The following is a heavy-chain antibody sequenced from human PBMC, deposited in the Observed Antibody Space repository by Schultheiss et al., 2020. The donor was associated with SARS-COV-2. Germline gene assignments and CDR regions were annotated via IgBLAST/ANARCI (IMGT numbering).Heavy chain of an antibody. V-gene: IGHV4-34*01. CDR1: GGSFSGYY. CDR2: IYYSGST. D-gene: IGHD2-15*01. J-gene: IGHJ6*02. Sequence: SETLSLTCAVYGGSFSGYYWSWIRQHPGKGLEWIGYIYYSGSTYYNPSLKSRVTISVDTSKNQFSLNLNSVTAADTAVYYCAIAPLYCSGDTCYSHFYYHAMDVWGRGTTVTVSS. CDR3: AIAPLYCSGDTCYSHFYYHAMDV.